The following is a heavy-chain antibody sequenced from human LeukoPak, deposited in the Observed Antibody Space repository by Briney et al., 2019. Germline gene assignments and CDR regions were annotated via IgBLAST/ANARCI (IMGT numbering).Heavy chain of an antibody. V-gene: IGHV3-66*01. J-gene: IGHJ3*02. CDR1: RFTVSSNY. D-gene: IGHD6-13*01. Sequence: GGSLRLSCAASRFTVSSNYMSWARQAPGKGLEWVSVIYSGGSTYYADSVKGRFTISRDNSKNTLYLQMNSLRAEDTAVYYCARDRFSWAFDIWGQGTMVTVSS. CDR2: IYSGGST. CDR3: ARDRFSWAFDI.